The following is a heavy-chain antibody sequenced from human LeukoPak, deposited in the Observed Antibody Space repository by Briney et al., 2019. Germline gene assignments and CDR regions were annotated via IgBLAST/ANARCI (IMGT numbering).Heavy chain of an antibody. CDR3: VKDLRSDFMGVLSRYLSY. V-gene: IGHV3-64D*09. D-gene: IGHD2/OR15-2a*01. J-gene: IGHJ4*02. CDR1: GFTFSSFA. CDR2: ISRNGGST. Sequence: PGGSLRLSCSASGFTFSSFAMHWVRQAPGKGLEYVPAISRNGGSTYYADSVKGRFTISRDNSKSTLYLQMSSLRAEDTAVYLCVKDLRSDFMGVLSRYLSYWGQGTLVTVSS.